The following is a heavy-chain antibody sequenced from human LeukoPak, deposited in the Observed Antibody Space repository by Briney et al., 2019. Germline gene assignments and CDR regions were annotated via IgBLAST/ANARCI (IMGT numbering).Heavy chain of an antibody. CDR2: INHSGST. V-gene: IGHV4-34*01. D-gene: IGHD4-17*01. Sequence: SETLSLTCAVYGGSFSGYYWSWIRQPPGKGLEWIGEINHSGSTNYNPSLKSRVTISVDTSKNQFSLKLSSVTAADTAVYYCARAGTHGYFDYWGQGTLVTVYS. J-gene: IGHJ4*02. CDR3: ARAGTHGYFDY. CDR1: GGSFSGYY.